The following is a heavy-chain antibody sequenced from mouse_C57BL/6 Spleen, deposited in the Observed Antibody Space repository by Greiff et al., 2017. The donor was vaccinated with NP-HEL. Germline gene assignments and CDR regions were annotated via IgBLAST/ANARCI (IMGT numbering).Heavy chain of an antibody. J-gene: IGHJ4*01. Sequence: EVQLVESGGGLVKPGGSLKLSCAASGFTFSDYGMHWVRQAPEKGLEWVAYISSGSSTIYYADTVKGRFTISRDNAKNTLFLQMTSLRSEDMAMYYCARIYYYGSNPYYYAMDYWGQGTSVTVSS. V-gene: IGHV5-17*01. CDR1: GFTFSDYG. CDR2: ISSGSSTI. CDR3: ARIYYYGSNPYYYAMDY. D-gene: IGHD1-1*01.